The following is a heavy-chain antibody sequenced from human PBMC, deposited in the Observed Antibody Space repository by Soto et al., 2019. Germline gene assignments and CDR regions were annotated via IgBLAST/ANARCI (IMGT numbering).Heavy chain of an antibody. Sequence: GESLKISCQGSGYSFTSCWISWVRQMPGKGLEWMGRIDPSDSYTNYSPSFQGHVTISADKSISTAYLQWSSLKASDTAMYYCAMEFDSSGYYSYFDYWGQGTLVTVSS. J-gene: IGHJ4*02. V-gene: IGHV5-10-1*01. D-gene: IGHD3-22*01. CDR2: IDPSDSYT. CDR3: AMEFDSSGYYSYFDY. CDR1: GYSFTSCW.